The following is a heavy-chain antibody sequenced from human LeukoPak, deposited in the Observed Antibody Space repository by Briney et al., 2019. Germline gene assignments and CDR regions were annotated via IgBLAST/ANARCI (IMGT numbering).Heavy chain of an antibody. J-gene: IGHJ6*02. CDR2: ISWNSGSI. CDR1: GFTFDDYA. V-gene: IGHV3-9*01. Sequence: GGSLRLSCAASGFTFDDYAMHWVRQAPGKGLEWVSGISWNSGSIGYADSVKGRFTISRDNAKNSLYLQMNSLRAEDTALYYCAKDISSERRDGMDVWGQGTTVTVSS. CDR3: AKDISSERRDGMDV.